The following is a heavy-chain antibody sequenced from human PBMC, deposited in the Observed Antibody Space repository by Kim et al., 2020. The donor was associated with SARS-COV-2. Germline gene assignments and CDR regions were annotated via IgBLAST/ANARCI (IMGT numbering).Heavy chain of an antibody. Sequence: SETLSLTCTVSGGSISSYYWSWIRQPPGKGLEWIGYIYYSGSTNYNPSLKSRVTISVDTSKNQFSLKLSSVTAADTAVYYCASSSGSYLIYFDYWGQGTLVTVSS. V-gene: IGHV4-59*01. CDR2: IYYSGST. J-gene: IGHJ4*02. CDR3: ASSSGSYLIYFDY. D-gene: IGHD1-26*01. CDR1: GGSISSYY.